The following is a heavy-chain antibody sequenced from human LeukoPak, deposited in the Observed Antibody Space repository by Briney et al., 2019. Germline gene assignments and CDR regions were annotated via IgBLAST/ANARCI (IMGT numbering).Heavy chain of an antibody. Sequence: GASVKVSCKASGYTFTGSYMDWVRQAPGQGLEWMGRIIPNSGGTNSAQKFQGRVTMTTDTSITTAYMELSRLRSDDTAIYYCVREITRATSYFDYWGQGTLATVSS. CDR3: VREITRATSYFDY. CDR1: GYTFTGSY. D-gene: IGHD1-26*01. CDR2: IIPNSGGT. V-gene: IGHV1-2*06. J-gene: IGHJ4*02.